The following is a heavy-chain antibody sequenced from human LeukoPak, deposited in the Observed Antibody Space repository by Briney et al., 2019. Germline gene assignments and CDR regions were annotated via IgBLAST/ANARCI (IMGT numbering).Heavy chain of an antibody. CDR3: TLGVLGYTWFDP. V-gene: IGHV1-69*01. CDR2: IIPIFGTA. Sequence: GSSVKVSCKASGGTFSSYATSWVRQAPGQGLEWMGGIIPIFGTANYAQKFQGRVTITADESTSTAYMELSSLRSEDTAVYYCTLGVLGYTWFDPWGQGTLVTVSS. J-gene: IGHJ5*02. D-gene: IGHD3-16*01. CDR1: GGTFSSYA.